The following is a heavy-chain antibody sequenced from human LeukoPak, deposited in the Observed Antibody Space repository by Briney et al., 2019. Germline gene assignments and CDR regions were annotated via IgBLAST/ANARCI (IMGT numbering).Heavy chain of an antibody. CDR1: GGSISSYY. J-gene: IGHJ6*03. D-gene: IGHD3-10*01. CDR3: ARESGARGSGSSLRNYYYYMDV. V-gene: IGHV4-59*01. CDR2: IYYSGNT. Sequence: KPSETLSLTCTVSGGSISSYYWSWIRQPPGKGLEWIGYIYYSGNTNYNPSLKSRVTISVDTSKNQFSLKLSSVTAADTAVYYCARESGARGSGSSLRNYYYYMDVWGKGTTVTISS.